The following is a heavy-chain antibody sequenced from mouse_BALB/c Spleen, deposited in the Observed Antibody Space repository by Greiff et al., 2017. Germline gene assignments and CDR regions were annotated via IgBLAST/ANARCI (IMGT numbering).Heavy chain of an antibody. Sequence: EVKLVESGGGLVKPGGSLKLSCAASGFTFSSYAMSWVRQTPEKRLEWVASISSGGSTYYPDSVKGRFTISRDNARNILYLQMSSLRSEDTAMYYCARETTVGSFAYWGQGTLVTVSA. D-gene: IGHD1-1*01. J-gene: IGHJ3*01. CDR2: ISSGGST. CDR3: ARETTVGSFAY. V-gene: IGHV5-6-5*01. CDR1: GFTFSSYA.